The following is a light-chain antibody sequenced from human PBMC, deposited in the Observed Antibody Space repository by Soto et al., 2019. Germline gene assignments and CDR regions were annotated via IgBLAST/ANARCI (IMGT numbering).Light chain of an antibody. CDR1: QSVDRY. J-gene: IGKJ5*01. Sequence: EIVLTQSPASLSLSPGERATLSCRASQSVDRYLVWYQQRPGQAPRLLIVGASNRATGSPARFSGSGSGTDFTLTINSLEPEDFAVYYCQQRDSGPITFGQGTRLEIK. CDR3: QQRDSGPIT. CDR2: GAS. V-gene: IGKV3-11*01.